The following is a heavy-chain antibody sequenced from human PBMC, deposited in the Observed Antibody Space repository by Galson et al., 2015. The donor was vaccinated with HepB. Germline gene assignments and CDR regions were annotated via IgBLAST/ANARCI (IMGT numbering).Heavy chain of an antibody. CDR2: INGGNANT. J-gene: IGHJ4*02. V-gene: IGHV1-3*01. CDR1: GYTFTSYA. CDR3: ARRTYSHFDY. Sequence: SVKVSCKASGYTFTSYAMHWVRQASGQRLEWMGWINGGNANTRYSQNFQGRVTFTRDTSPTTAYMELNSLTSEDTAVYYCARRTYSHFDYCGQGTLVTVSS. D-gene: IGHD2-21*01.